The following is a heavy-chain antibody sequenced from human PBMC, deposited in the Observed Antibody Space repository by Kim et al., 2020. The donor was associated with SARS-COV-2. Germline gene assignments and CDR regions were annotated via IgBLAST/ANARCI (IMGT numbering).Heavy chain of an antibody. CDR1: GDSVSSNSAA. CDR2: TYYRSKWYY. D-gene: IGHD6-13*01. CDR3: ARSIGAGIFISLFAY. J-gene: IGHJ4*02. V-gene: IGHV6-1*01. Sequence: SQTLSLTCAISGDSVSSNSAAWNWIRQSPSRGLEWLGRTYYRSKWYYDYAVSVKSRITINPDTSKNQFSLQLNSVTPEDTAVYYCARSIGAGIFISLFAYWGQGPLVTVSS.